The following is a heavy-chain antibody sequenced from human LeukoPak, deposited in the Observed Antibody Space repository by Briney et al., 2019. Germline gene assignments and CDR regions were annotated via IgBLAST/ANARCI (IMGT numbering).Heavy chain of an antibody. Sequence: GGSLRLSCAASGFTFSSYWMNWARQAPGKGLEWVASINHNGNVNYYVDSVKGRFTISRDNAKTSLYLQMSNLRAEDTAVYFCARGGGLDVWGQGATVTVSS. V-gene: IGHV3-7*03. CDR3: ARGGGLDV. J-gene: IGHJ6*02. CDR1: GFTFSSYW. CDR2: INHNGNVN. D-gene: IGHD3-16*01.